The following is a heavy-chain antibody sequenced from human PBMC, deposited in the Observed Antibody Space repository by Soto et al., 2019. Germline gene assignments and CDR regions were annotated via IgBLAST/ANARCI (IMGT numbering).Heavy chain of an antibody. J-gene: IGHJ6*02. Sequence: GGSLRLSCAASGFTFSSYAMSWVRQAPGKGLEWVSAISGSGGSTYYADSVKGRFTISRDNSKNTLYLQMNSLRAEDTAVYYCAKYLPNNCSGGSCVYYYYGMDVWGQGTTVTVSS. CDR2: ISGSGGST. D-gene: IGHD2-15*01. CDR1: GFTFSSYA. V-gene: IGHV3-23*01. CDR3: AKYLPNNCSGGSCVYYYYGMDV.